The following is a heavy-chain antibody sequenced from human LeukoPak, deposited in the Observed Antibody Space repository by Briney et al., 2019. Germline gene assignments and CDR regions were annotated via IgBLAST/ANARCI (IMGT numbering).Heavy chain of an antibody. D-gene: IGHD2-2*01. CDR3: ARDMSHTVVNIWD. CDR1: GFTFSSYA. V-gene: IGHV3-30*04. J-gene: IGHJ4*02. CDR2: ISYDGSNK. Sequence: GGSLRLSCAASGFTFSSYAMHWVRQAPGQGLAGVAVISYDGSNKYYADSVKGRFTISRDNSKNTLYLQMNSLRAEDTAVYYCARDMSHTVVNIWDWGQGTLVTVSS.